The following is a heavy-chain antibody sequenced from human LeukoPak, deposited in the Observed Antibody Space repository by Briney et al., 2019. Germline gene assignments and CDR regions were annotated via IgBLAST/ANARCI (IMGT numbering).Heavy chain of an antibody. CDR2: IIPIFGTA. CDR1: GGTFSSYA. Sequence: AASVKVSCKASGGTFSSYAISWVRQAPGQGLEWMGGIIPIFGTANYAQKFQGRVTITADESTSTAYMELSSLRSEDTAVYYCARDSSSGSYPRYYYYYGMDVWGQGTTVTVSS. D-gene: IGHD3-10*01. V-gene: IGHV1-69*13. CDR3: ARDSSSGSYPRYYYYYGMDV. J-gene: IGHJ6*02.